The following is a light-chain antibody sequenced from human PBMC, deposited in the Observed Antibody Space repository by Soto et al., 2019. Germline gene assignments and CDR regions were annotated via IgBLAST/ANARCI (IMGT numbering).Light chain of an antibody. CDR3: AAWDDSLTTWV. CDR1: NSNIGSHT. Sequence: QSVLTQPPSASGTPGQRVTISCSGSNSNIGSHTVNWYQQLPGTAPKLLIYTDNQRPSGVPDRFSDSKSGTSASLAISGLQSEDEADYYCAAWDDSLTTWVFGGGTKLTVL. V-gene: IGLV1-44*01. J-gene: IGLJ3*02. CDR2: TDN.